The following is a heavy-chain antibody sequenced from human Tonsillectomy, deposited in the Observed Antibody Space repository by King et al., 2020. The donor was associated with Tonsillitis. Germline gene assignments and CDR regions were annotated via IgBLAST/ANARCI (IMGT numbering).Heavy chain of an antibody. Sequence: LVESGGGLVQPGGSLRLSCAASGFTFSNYDIHWVRQATGKSLEWVSGIGTAGDTYYPGSVKGRFTISRENAKNSLYLQMNSLRAGDTAVYYCASSYDSSGYYSRHPFDIWGQGTMVTVSS. CDR3: ASSYDSSGYYSRHPFDI. CDR2: IGTAGDT. J-gene: IGHJ3*02. D-gene: IGHD3-22*01. V-gene: IGHV3-13*01. CDR1: GFTFSNYD.